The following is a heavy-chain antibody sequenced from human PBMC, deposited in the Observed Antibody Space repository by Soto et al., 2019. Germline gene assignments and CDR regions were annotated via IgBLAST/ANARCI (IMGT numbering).Heavy chain of an antibody. D-gene: IGHD3-16*01. Sequence: QITLKESGPTLVKPTQTLTLTCTFSGFSLSADGVGVGWIRQPPGKALEWLALIYWDDDKRYRPSLKSRLTITASPSKNQVVLTMSTMDPVDTAPYYCAHAYGGTGWPNDAFDVWGRGTVATFSS. CDR3: AHAYGGTGWPNDAFDV. CDR2: IYWDDDK. CDR1: GFSLSADGVG. V-gene: IGHV2-5*02. J-gene: IGHJ3*01.